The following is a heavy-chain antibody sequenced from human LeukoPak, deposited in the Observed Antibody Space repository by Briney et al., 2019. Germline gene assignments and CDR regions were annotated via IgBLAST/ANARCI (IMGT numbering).Heavy chain of an antibody. J-gene: IGHJ5*02. CDR3: TRESPDWFDA. CDR1: GFPFSSYE. Sequence: GGSLRLSCAAAGFPFSSYEMNWVRQAPGKGLEWVSYISSTGGVIHYAGSVRGRFTISRDSAKNSLYLQMNSLRAEDTAVYYCTRESPDWFDAWGQGTLVTVSS. V-gene: IGHV3-48*03. CDR2: ISSTGGVI.